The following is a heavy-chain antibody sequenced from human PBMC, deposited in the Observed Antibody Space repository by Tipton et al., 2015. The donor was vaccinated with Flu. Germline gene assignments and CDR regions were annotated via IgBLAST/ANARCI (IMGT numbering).Heavy chain of an antibody. CDR1: GASFSSIGHY. D-gene: IGHD5-18*01. CDR2: IYYGGST. V-gene: IGHV4-39*06. CDR3: AREHGYHVF. J-gene: IGHJ4*02. Sequence: TLSLTCSVSGASFSSIGHYWGWIRQSPGKGLEWIGTIYYGGSTYYNPSLKSRVTISLDMSKSQFPLQLTSVTAADTAVYFCAREHGYHVFWGQGKLVTVSS.